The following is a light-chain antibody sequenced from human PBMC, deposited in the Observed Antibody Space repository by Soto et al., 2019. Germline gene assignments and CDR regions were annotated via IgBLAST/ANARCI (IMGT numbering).Light chain of an antibody. V-gene: IGKV1-5*03. CDR1: ESISTW. Sequence: DTQMTQSPSTLSASVGDRVTISCRASESISTWLAWYQQKPGKAPNLLIQKASSSESGAPSRFSGSGSGTEFTLTISSLQPDDFATYYCQQYNAYPLTFGGGTKVEIK. CDR3: QQYNAYPLT. J-gene: IGKJ4*01. CDR2: KAS.